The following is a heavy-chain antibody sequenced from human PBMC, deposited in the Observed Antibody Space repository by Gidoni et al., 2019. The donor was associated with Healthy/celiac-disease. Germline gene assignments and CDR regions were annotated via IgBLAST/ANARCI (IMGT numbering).Heavy chain of an antibody. D-gene: IGHD6-13*01. J-gene: IGHJ4*02. CDR3: AKEVPGIAAGGGLDY. V-gene: IGHV3-9*01. CDR1: GLPFAAYA. Sequence: EVQLVESGGGLVQPGRSLRLSCAASGLPFAAYAMPWVRQAPGKGLGWVSGSSWNSGSIGYADSVKGRFTISRDNAKNSRYLQMNSLRAEDTALYYCAKEVPGIAAGGGLDYWGQGTLVTVSS. CDR2: SSWNSGSI.